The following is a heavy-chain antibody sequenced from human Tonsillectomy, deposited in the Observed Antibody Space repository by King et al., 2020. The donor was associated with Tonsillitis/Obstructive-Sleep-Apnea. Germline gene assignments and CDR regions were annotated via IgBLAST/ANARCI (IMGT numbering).Heavy chain of an antibody. D-gene: IGHD4-11*01. V-gene: IGHV3-21*01. CDR3: ARLPDYITTVFLAF. CDR2: ISSSTNDI. Sequence: VQLVESGGGLVKPGGSLRLSCVASGFTFSSYNMVWVRQAPGKGLEWISSISSSTNDIYYADSVKGRFTISRDNAKSSLYLQMHSLRAEDTAMYYCARLPDYITTVFLAFWGQGTLVTVSS. CDR1: GFTFSSYN. J-gene: IGHJ4*02.